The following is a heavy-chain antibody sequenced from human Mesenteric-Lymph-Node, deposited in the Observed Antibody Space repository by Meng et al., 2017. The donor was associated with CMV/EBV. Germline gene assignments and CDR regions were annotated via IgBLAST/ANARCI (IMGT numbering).Heavy chain of an antibody. D-gene: IGHD5-12*01. CDR3: ARAVDIDELWSGHYVGMDV. CDR2: INPNSGGT. CDR1: GYTFTGYY. Sequence: ASVKVSCKASGYTFTGYYMHWVRQAPGQGLEWMGWINPNSGGTNYAQKFQGRVTMTRDTSISTAYMELTRLTSDDTAVYYCARAVDIDELWSGHYVGMDVWGQGTTVTVSS. V-gene: IGHV1-2*02. J-gene: IGHJ6*02.